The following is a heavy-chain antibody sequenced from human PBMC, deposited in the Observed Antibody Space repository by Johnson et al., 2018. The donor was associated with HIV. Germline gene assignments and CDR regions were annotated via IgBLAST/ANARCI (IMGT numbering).Heavy chain of an antibody. J-gene: IGHJ3*02. D-gene: IGHD5-18*01. Sequence: VLLVESGGGLVKPGGSLRLSCAASGFTFSDYYMSWIRQAPGQGLEWVANIKQDGSEKSYVDSEKGRCTIARENAKNSLYLQMNSLRAEDTAVYYCARGRGYIAPNLSGCAAFDIWGQGTMVTVSS. CDR1: GFTFSDYY. CDR2: IKQDGSEK. CDR3: ARGRGYIAPNLSGCAAFDI. V-gene: IGHV3-7*04.